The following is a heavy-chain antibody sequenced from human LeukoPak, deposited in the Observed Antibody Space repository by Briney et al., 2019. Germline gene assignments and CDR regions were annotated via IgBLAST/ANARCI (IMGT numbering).Heavy chain of an antibody. J-gene: IGHJ3*02. V-gene: IGHV1-69*13. CDR3: AREGYCSSTSCPDAFDI. Sequence: SVKVSCKASRGTFSSYAISWVRQAPGQGLEWMGGIIPIFGTANYAQKFQGRVTITADESTSTAYMELSSLRSEDTAVYYCAREGYCSSTSCPDAFDIWGQGTMVTVSS. CDR1: RGTFSSYA. CDR2: IIPIFGTA. D-gene: IGHD2-2*01.